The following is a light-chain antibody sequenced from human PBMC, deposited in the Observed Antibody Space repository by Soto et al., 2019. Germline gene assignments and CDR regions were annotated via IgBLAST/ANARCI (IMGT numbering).Light chain of an antibody. CDR1: QSVSSY. CDR2: DAS. CDR3: QQYHNWPSWT. J-gene: IGKJ1*01. Sequence: EIVLTQSPATLSLSPGERATLSCRASQSVSSYLAWYQQKPGQAPRLLIYDASTRAAAIPARFSGSGSGTEFTLTISSLQSEDFAVYHCQQYHNWPSWTFGQGTKVDI. V-gene: IGKV3D-15*01.